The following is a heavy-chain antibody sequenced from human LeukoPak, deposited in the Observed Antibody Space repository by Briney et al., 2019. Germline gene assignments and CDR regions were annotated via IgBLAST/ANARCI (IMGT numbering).Heavy chain of an antibody. CDR2: ILGGAGST. J-gene: IGHJ4*02. CDR3: AHGTMYQLDY. V-gene: IGHV3-23*01. CDR1: GFTFSSYN. Sequence: PGGSLRLSCAASGFTFSSYNMNWVRQAPGKGLEWVSGILGGAGSTYYADSVKGRFTISRDNSKNTLYLQMNSLRAEDTAVYYCAHGTMYQLDYWGQGTLVTVSS. D-gene: IGHD2-2*01.